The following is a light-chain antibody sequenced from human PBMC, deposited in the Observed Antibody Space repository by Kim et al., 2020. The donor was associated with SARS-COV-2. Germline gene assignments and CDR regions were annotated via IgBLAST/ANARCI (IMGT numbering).Light chain of an antibody. CDR2: KDS. CDR1: ALPKQY. V-gene: IGLV3-25*03. CDR3: QSADSSGTYRGHV. Sequence: GKTARITCSGDALPKQYAYWYQQKPGQAPVLVIYKDSERPSGIPERFSGSSSGTTVTLTISGVQAEDEADYYCQSADSSGTYRGHVFGTGTKVTVL. J-gene: IGLJ1*01.